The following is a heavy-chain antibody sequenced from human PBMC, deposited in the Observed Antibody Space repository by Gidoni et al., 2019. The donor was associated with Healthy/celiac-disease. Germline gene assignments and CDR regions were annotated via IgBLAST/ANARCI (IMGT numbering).Heavy chain of an antibody. D-gene: IGHD3-10*01. CDR2: ISWNSGSI. J-gene: IGHJ4*02. CDR1: GFTLDDYA. Sequence: EVQLVESGGGLVQPGRSLRLSCADSGFTLDDYAMHWVRPAPGKGLEWVSGISWNSGSIGYADSVKGRFTISRDNAKNSLYLQMNSLRAEDTALYYCAKDEEGMYGSGSYPDYWGQGTLVTVSS. CDR3: AKDEEGMYGSGSYPDY. V-gene: IGHV3-9*01.